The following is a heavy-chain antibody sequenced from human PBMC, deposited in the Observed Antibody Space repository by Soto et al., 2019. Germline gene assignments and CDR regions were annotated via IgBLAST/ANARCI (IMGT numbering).Heavy chain of an antibody. V-gene: IGHV4-34*01. Sequence: QVQLQQWGAGLLKPSETLSLTCAVYGGSFSGYYWSWIRQPPGKRLEWIGEINNSGRTNYNPSLKGRVTISVDPYKNQFSLKLSSVTAADTAVYSWARGTRITIFFYWGQGTLVTVSS. CDR1: GGSFSGYY. CDR2: INNSGRT. CDR3: ARGTRITIFFY. D-gene: IGHD3-9*01. J-gene: IGHJ4*02.